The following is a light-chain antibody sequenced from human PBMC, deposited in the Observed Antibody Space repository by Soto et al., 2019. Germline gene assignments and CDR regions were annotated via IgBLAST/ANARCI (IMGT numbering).Light chain of an antibody. CDR2: GAS. V-gene: IGKV3-20*01. CDR3: QQYRSSSS. CDR1: QSVSSSY. J-gene: IGKJ4*01. Sequence: EIVLTQSPGTLSLSPGERATLSCRASQSVSSSYLAWYQQKPGQAPRLLIYGASSRATSLPDRFSGSGSGTDFTINSSRQQPDDFSMNYCQQYRSSSSFGEGNKVEI.